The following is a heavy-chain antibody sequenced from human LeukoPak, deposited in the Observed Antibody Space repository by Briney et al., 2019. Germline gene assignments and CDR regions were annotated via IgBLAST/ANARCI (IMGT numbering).Heavy chain of an antibody. V-gene: IGHV4-31*03. CDR2: INYSGST. Sequence: SETLSLTCTVSGGSISSGGYYWSWIRQHPGKGLEWIGYINYSGSTYYSPSLKSRVTISVDTSKNQFSLKLSSVTAADTAVYYCARAPYDSSGYYYGYYYGMDVWGQGTTVTVSS. J-gene: IGHJ6*02. CDR1: GGSISSGGYY. CDR3: ARAPYDSSGYYYGYYYGMDV. D-gene: IGHD3-22*01.